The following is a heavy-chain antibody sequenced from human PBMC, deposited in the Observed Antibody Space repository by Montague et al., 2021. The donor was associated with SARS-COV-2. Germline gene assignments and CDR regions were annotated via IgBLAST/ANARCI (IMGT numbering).Heavy chain of an antibody. D-gene: IGHD3-9*01. CDR1: GGSISSSGYY. V-gene: IGHV4-39*01. CDR3: ARQPVLRCFNWLPWFDGLDV. CDR2: IYYSGST. J-gene: IGHJ6*02. Sequence: SETLSLTCTVSGGSISSSGYYWGWIRQPPGKGLEWIGSIYYSGSTYYNPSLKSRVTISIDTSKNQFSLKLSSVTAADTAVYSCARQPVLRCFNWLPWFDGLDVWGQGATVTVSS.